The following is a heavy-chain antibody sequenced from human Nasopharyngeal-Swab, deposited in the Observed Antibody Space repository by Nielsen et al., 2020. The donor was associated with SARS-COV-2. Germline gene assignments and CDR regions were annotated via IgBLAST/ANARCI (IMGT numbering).Heavy chain of an antibody. CDR2: ISSSSSYI. Sequence: GGSLKISCAASGFTFSSYSMNWVRQAPGKGLEWVSSISSSSSYIYYADSMKGRFTISRDNAKNSLYLQMSSLRAEDTAVYYCARGPRDGYNPNWFDPWGQGTLVTVSS. CDR3: ARGPRDGYNPNWFDP. D-gene: IGHD5-24*01. J-gene: IGHJ5*02. CDR1: GFTFSSYS. V-gene: IGHV3-21*01.